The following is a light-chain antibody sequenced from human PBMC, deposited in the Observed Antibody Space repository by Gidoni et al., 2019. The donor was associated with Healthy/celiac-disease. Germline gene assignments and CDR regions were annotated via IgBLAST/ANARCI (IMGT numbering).Light chain of an antibody. J-gene: IGKJ1*01. CDR2: GAS. CDR1: QSVSSN. CDR3: QQYNNWPPFTWT. V-gene: IGKV3-15*01. Sequence: EIVMTQSPATLSVSPGDRATLSCRASQSVSSNLAWYQQKPGQAPRLLIYGASTRATGIPARFSGSGSGTEFTLTISSLQSEDFAVYYCQQYNNWPPFTWTFGQGTKVEIK.